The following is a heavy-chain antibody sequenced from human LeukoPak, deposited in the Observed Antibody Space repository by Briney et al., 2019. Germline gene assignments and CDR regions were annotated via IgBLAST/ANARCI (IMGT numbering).Heavy chain of an antibody. J-gene: IGHJ4*02. V-gene: IGHV4-31*03. CDR2: IYYSGST. CDR3: ARGEYSGYGAFDY. D-gene: IGHD5-12*01. Sequence: SETLSLTCTVSGGSISSGGYYWSWIRQHPGKGLEWIGYIYYSGSTYYNPSLKSRVTISVDTSKNQFALKLSSVTAADTAVYYCARGEYSGYGAFDYWGQGTLVTVSS. CDR1: GGSISSGGYY.